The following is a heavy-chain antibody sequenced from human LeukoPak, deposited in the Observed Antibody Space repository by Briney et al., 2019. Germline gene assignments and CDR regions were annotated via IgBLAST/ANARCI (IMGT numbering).Heavy chain of an antibody. D-gene: IGHD4-17*01. CDR1: GYTFTSYG. J-gene: IGHJ3*02. V-gene: IGHV1-18*01. CDR2: ISAYNGNT. CDR3: ARVNAAVTRDAFDI. Sequence: ASVKVSCKASGYTFTSYGISWVRQAPGQGLEWMGWISAYNGNTNYAQKLQGRVTMTTDTSTSTAYMELRSLRSDDTAVYYCARVNAAVTRDAFDIWGQGTMVTVSS.